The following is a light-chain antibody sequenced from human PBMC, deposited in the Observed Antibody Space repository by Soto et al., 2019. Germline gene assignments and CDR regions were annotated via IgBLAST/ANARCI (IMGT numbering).Light chain of an antibody. J-gene: IGLJ2*01. V-gene: IGLV2-8*01. Sequence: QSVLTQPPSASGSPGQSVTISCTGTSSDVGAYNYVSWYQQHPGKAPKLMISEVNKRPSGVPDRFAGSKSGNTASLTVSGLQAEDEADYYCSSYAGSHYYIIFGGGTKVTVL. CDR3: SSYAGSHYYII. CDR2: EVN. CDR1: SSDVGAYNY.